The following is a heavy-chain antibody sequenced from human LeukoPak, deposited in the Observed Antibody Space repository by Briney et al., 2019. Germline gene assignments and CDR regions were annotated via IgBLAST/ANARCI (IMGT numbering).Heavy chain of an antibody. J-gene: IGHJ4*02. CDR1: GFTFDNSW. Sequence: PGEALRLSCAASGFTFDNSWMNWVRQAPGKGVEWVARINPDDSAKYYVDSVRGGFTISRDNAKNSLYLQMSSLRAEDTAVYYCARDRAYSSFDYWGQGTLVTVSS. CDR2: INPDDSAK. D-gene: IGHD5-18*01. V-gene: IGHV3-7*01. CDR3: ARDRAYSSFDY.